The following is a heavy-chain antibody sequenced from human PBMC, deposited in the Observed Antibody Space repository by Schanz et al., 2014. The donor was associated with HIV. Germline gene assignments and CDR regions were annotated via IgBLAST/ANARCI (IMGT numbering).Heavy chain of an antibody. J-gene: IGHJ3*02. CDR2: INTGDGNL. Sequence: QVQLGQSGAEVKKPGASVRVSCKAPGNIFNSDYLHWVRQAPGHGLEWMGIINTGDGNLRYAQKFQGRVTMTRDTSTSPVYMELYSLTSEDTAVYYCASGRFDTVIWWGDAFRIWGRGTMVTVSS. CDR3: ASGRFDTVIWWGDAFRI. D-gene: IGHD5-18*01. V-gene: IGHV1-46*02. CDR1: GNIFNSDY.